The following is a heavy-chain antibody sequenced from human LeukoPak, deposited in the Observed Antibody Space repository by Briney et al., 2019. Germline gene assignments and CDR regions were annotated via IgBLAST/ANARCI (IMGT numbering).Heavy chain of an antibody. J-gene: IGHJ6*03. Sequence: ASVKVSCKASGYTFTSYYMHWVRQAPGQGLERMGIINPSGGSTSYAQKFQGRVTMTRDTSTSTVYMELSSLRSEDTAVYYCAREGILRYFDWSTNCYYMDVWGKGTTVTVSS. CDR1: GYTFTSYY. CDR2: INPSGGST. CDR3: AREGILRYFDWSTNCYYMDV. D-gene: IGHD3-9*01. V-gene: IGHV1-46*01.